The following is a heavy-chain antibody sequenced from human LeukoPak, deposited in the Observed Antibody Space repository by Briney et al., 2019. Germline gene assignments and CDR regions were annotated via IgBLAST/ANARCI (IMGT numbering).Heavy chain of an antibody. CDR2: INPNSGGT. V-gene: IGHV1-2*02. CDR1: GYTFTSYD. CDR3: ARASGSGSYYTLTYNWFDP. Sequence: GASVKVSCKASGYTFTSYDINWVRQATGQGLEWMGWINPNSGGTNYAQKFQGRVTMTRDTSISTAYMELSRLRSDDTAVYYCARASGSGSYYTLTYNWFDPWGQGTLVTVSS. D-gene: IGHD3-10*01. J-gene: IGHJ5*02.